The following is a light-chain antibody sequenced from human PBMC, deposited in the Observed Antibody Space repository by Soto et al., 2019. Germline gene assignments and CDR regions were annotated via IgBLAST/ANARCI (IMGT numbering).Light chain of an antibody. Sequence: EIVLTQSPATLSVSPGERATLSCRASQSVSSNLAWYQQKPGQAPRLLIYGASTRATGIPARFSGSGSGTEFTLTVSSLRSEDFAVYYCQQYNSWGPITLGQGTLL. J-gene: IGKJ5*01. V-gene: IGKV3D-15*01. CDR1: QSVSSN. CDR2: GAS. CDR3: QQYNSWGPIT.